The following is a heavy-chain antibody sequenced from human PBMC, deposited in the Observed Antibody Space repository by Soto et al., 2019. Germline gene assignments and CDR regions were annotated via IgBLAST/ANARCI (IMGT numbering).Heavy chain of an antibody. CDR1: GGSISSSSYY. J-gene: IGHJ5*02. Sequence: PSETLSLTCTVSGGSISSSSYYWGWIRQPPGKGLEWIGSIYYSGSTYYNPSLKSQVTISVDTSKNQFSLKLSSVTAADTAVYYCARLSYYYGSGSPDNWFDPWGQGTLVTVPQ. CDR2: IYYSGST. CDR3: ARLSYYYGSGSPDNWFDP. V-gene: IGHV4-39*01. D-gene: IGHD3-10*01.